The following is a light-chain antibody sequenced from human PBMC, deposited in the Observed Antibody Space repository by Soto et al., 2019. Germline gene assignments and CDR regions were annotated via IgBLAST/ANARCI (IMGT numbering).Light chain of an antibody. CDR2: EVN. CDR3: SSYAGSTPYV. J-gene: IGLJ1*01. V-gene: IGLV2-8*01. Sequence: QSALTQPPSASGSPGQSVTISYTGTSSDVGGYNYVSWYQQHPGKAPKLVIFEVNKRPSGVPDRFSGSKSGNTASLTVSGLQAEDEADYYCSSYAGSTPYVFGTGTKLTVL. CDR1: SSDVGGYNY.